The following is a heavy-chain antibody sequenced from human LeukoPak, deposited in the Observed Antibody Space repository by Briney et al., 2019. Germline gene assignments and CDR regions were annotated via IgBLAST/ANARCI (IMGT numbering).Heavy chain of an antibody. Sequence: GESLKISCKDSGYSYTTYWIGWVRQMPGKGLEWIGIINPGDSDTKYSPPLHGQVTMSADKSISTAYLQWSSLKASDTAMYYCARLPYYDILTGYSYFVYWGQGTLVTVSS. CDR3: ARLPYYDILTGYSYFVY. J-gene: IGHJ4*02. CDR2: INPGDSDT. D-gene: IGHD3-9*01. V-gene: IGHV5-51*01. CDR1: GYSYTTYW.